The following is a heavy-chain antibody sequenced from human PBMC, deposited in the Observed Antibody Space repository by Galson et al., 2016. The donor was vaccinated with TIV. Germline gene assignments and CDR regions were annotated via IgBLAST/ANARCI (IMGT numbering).Heavy chain of an antibody. CDR2: MNPISGDT. CDR1: GYTFLSFD. Sequence: SVKVSCKASGYTFLSFDINWVRQAPGQGLEWMGWMNPISGDTGYAQKFQGRLIMTRNISVSTAYMELSSLRSEDTAVYYCARSGDYGDYWGQGTLVTVSS. V-gene: IGHV1-8*01. CDR3: ARSGDYGDY. J-gene: IGHJ4*02. D-gene: IGHD4-17*01.